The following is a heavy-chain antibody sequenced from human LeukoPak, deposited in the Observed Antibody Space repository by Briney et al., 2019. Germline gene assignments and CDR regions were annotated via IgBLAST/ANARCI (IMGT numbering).Heavy chain of an antibody. CDR1: GYSISSSY. CDR3: ARGGGASPSDY. Sequence: SETLSLTCTVSGYSISSSYWSWIRQPAGKGLEWIGRFYTSGSANYNPSLKSRVSMSVDTSKNQLSLELTSVTAADTAVYYCARGGGASPSDYWGQGILVTVSS. CDR2: FYTSGSA. D-gene: IGHD2-2*01. J-gene: IGHJ4*02. V-gene: IGHV4-4*07.